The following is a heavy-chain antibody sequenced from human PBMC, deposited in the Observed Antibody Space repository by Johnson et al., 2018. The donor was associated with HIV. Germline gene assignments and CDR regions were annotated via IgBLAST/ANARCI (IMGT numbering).Heavy chain of an antibody. CDR1: GFTFDDYA. J-gene: IGHJ3*02. Sequence: QLVESGGGLVQPGRSLRLSCAASGFTFDDYAMHWVRQAPGKGLEWVSGISWNSGSIGYADSVKGRFTISRDNSKNMLYLQMNSLRAEDTAVYYCATDSSGGVYDAFDIWGQGTMVTVSS. V-gene: IGHV3-9*01. CDR3: ATDSSGGVYDAFDI. CDR2: ISWNSGSI. D-gene: IGHD6-25*01.